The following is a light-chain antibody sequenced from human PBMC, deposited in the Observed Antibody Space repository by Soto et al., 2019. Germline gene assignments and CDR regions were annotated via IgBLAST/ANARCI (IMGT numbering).Light chain of an antibody. Sequence: EIVLTQSPATLSLSPGERATLSCRASQSVSRYLAWYQQKPGQAPRLLIYDASNRATGIPPRFSGSGSGTDFTLTISSLEPEDSAVYYCQQRSNWPITFGQGTRLEIK. CDR1: QSVSRY. CDR3: QQRSNWPIT. J-gene: IGKJ5*01. V-gene: IGKV3-11*01. CDR2: DAS.